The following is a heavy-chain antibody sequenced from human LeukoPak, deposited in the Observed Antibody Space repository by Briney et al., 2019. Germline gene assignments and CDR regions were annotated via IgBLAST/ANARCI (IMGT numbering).Heavy chain of an antibody. D-gene: IGHD6-6*01. J-gene: IGHJ6*02. CDR3: ARGGRSSYYYYGMDV. CDR2: MNPNSGNT. V-gene: IGHV1-8*01. Sequence: ASVKVSCKASGYTFTSYDINWVRQATGQGLEWMGWMNPNSGNTGYAQKFQGRVTMTRDTSISTAYMELSRLRSDDTAVYYCARGGRSSYYYYGMDVWGQGTTVTVSS. CDR1: GYTFTSYD.